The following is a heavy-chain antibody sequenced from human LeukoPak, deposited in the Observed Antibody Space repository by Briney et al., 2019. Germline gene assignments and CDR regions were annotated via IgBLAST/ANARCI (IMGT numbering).Heavy chain of an antibody. CDR1: GFTFSSYS. V-gene: IGHV3-48*01. D-gene: IGHD1-26*01. Sequence: GGSLRLSCAASGFTFSSYSMNWVRQAPGKGLEWVSYISSSSSTIYYADSVKGRFTISRDNAKNSLYLQMNSLRAEDTAVYYCARGTAGSSDAFDIWGQGTMVTVSS. CDR2: ISSSSSTI. J-gene: IGHJ3*02. CDR3: ARGTAGSSDAFDI.